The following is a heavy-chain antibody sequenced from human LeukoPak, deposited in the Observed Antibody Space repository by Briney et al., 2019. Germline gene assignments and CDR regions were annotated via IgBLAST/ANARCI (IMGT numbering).Heavy chain of an antibody. V-gene: IGHV4-59*01. CDR3: ARVDPDSSSTLEVFDY. CDR2: IYYSGST. J-gene: IGHJ4*02. CDR1: GGSISSYY. Sequence: SETLSLTCTVSGGSISSYYWSWIRQPPGKGLEWIGYIYYSGSTNYNPSLKSRVTISVDTSKNQFSLKLSSVTAADTAVYYCARVDPDSSSTLEVFDYWGQGTLVTVSS. D-gene: IGHD6-6*01.